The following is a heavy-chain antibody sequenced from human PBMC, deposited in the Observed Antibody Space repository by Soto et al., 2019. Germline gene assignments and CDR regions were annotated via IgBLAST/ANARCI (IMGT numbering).Heavy chain of an antibody. D-gene: IGHD3-3*01. CDR3: ARASITIFGVAYPRFDY. V-gene: IGHV1-69*06. J-gene: IGHJ4*02. CDR1: GGTFSSYA. CDR2: IIPIFGTA. Sequence: GASVKVSCKASGGTFSSYAISWVRQAPGQGLEWMGGIIPIFGTANYAQKFQGRVTITADKSTSTAYMELSSLRSEDTAVYYCARASITIFGVAYPRFDYWGQGTLVTVSS.